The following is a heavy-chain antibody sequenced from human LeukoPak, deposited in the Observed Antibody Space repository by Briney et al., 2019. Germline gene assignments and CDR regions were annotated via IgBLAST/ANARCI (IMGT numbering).Heavy chain of an antibody. CDR2: IRSKAYGATT. CDR3: TTYDF. CDR1: GFTFGDYP. V-gene: IGHV3-49*04. Sequence: GGSLRLSCTASGFTFGDYPMSWVRQAPGKGLKWVGFIRSKAYGATTQYAASVKGRFTVSRDDSKSIAYLQMNSLKTEDTAVYYCTTYDFWGQGTLVTVSS. J-gene: IGHJ4*02.